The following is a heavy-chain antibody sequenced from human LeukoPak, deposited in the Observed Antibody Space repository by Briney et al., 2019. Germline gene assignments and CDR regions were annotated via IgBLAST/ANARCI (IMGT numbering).Heavy chain of an antibody. J-gene: IGHJ4*02. V-gene: IGHV3-15*07. CDR1: GFTFSSAC. CDR2: IRTKSDGETV. Sequence: GGSLRLSCAASGFTFSSACLSWVRQAPGKGLEWVGRIRTKSDGETVDYAAPVKGRFTISRDDSKNTLFLQMSSLKTEDTAVYYCATPALGRRLYYYDYWGQGTLVTVSP. CDR3: ATPALGRRLYYYDY. D-gene: IGHD3-16*01.